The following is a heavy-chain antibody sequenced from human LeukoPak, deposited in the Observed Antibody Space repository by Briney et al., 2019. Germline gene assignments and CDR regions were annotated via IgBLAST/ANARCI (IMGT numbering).Heavy chain of an antibody. V-gene: IGHV4-39*01. J-gene: IGHJ4*02. Sequence: SETLSLTCTVSVGSISSSSYCWGWIREPPGKGLEGIGCIYYSGSTYYNPSLKSRVTISVDTSKNQFSLKLSSVTAADTAVYYCATLDFDWLSDFDYWGQGTLVTVSS. CDR1: VGSISSSSYC. CDR3: ATLDFDWLSDFDY. CDR2: IYYSGST. D-gene: IGHD3-9*01.